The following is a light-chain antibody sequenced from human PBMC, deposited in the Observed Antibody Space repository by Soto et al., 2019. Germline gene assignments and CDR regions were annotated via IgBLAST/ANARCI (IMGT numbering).Light chain of an antibody. CDR3: QSYDSSLSGYV. CDR1: SSNIGAGYD. J-gene: IGLJ1*01. V-gene: IGLV1-40*01. Sequence: QSVLTQPPSVSGAPGQRVTISCTGSSSNIGAGYDVHWYQQLPGTAPKLLIYGNSNRPSGVPDRFSGSKPGTSASLAITGLQAEDEADYYCQSYDSSLSGYVFGTGTKVNV. CDR2: GNS.